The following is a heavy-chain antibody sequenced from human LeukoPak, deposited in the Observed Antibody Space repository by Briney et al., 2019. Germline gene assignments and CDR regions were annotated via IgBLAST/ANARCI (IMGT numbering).Heavy chain of an antibody. Sequence: GGSLRLSCAASGFTFSSYAMRWVRQAPGKGLEWVAVISYDGSNKYYADSVKGRFTISRDNSKNTLYLQMNSLRAEDTAVYYCAREREVPALDPWGQGTLVTVSS. J-gene: IGHJ5*02. CDR2: ISYDGSNK. CDR1: GFTFSSYA. CDR3: AREREVPALDP. D-gene: IGHD2-2*01. V-gene: IGHV3-30*01.